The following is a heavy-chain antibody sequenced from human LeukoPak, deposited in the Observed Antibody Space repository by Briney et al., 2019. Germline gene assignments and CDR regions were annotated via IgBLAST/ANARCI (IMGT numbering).Heavy chain of an antibody. CDR1: GFTFSTYE. J-gene: IGHJ4*02. CDR3: AKEPIAVAGSRYFDY. CDR2: ISGSGGST. Sequence: GGSLRLSCVGSGFTFSTYEMTWVRQAPGKGLEWVSAISGSGGSTYYADSVKGRFTISRDNSKNTLYLQMNSLRAEDTAVYYCAKEPIAVAGSRYFDYWGQGALVTVSS. D-gene: IGHD6-19*01. V-gene: IGHV3-23*01.